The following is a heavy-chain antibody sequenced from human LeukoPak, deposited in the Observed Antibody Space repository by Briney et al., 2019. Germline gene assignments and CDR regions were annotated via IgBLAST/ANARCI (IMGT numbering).Heavy chain of an antibody. CDR3: ARGYHGSGSYFDY. J-gene: IGHJ4*02. Sequence: ASVKVSCKASGGTFSSYAISWVRQAPGQGLEWMGGIIPIFGTANYAQKFQGRVTITTDESTSTAYMELSSLRSEDTAVYYGARGYHGSGSYFDYWCQGTLVTVSS. CDR2: IIPIFGTA. CDR1: GGTFSSYA. V-gene: IGHV1-69*05. D-gene: IGHD3-10*01.